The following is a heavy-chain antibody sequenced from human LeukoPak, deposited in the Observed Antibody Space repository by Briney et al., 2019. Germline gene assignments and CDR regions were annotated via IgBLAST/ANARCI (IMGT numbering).Heavy chain of an antibody. CDR1: GGSISSYY. J-gene: IGHJ5*02. D-gene: IGHD3-22*01. V-gene: IGHV4-59*08. CDR3: ARHEVYYDSSGYYVNWFDP. CDR2: IYYSGST. Sequence: SETLPLTCTVSGGSISSYYWSWIRQPPGKGLEWIGYIYYSGSTNYNPSLKSRVTISVDTSKNQFSLKLSSVTAADTAVYYCARHEVYYDSSGYYVNWFDPWGQGTLVTVSS.